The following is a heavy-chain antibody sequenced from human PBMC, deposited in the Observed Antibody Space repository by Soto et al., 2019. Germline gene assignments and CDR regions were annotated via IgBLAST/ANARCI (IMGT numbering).Heavy chain of an antibody. D-gene: IGHD3-10*01. CDR1: GGSISSSSYY. J-gene: IGHJ4*02. V-gene: IGHV4-39*01. Sequence: SETLSLTCTVSGGSISSSSYYWGWIRQPPGKGLEWIGSIYYSGSTYYNPSLKSRVTISVDTSKNQFSLKLSSVTAADTAVYYCASRGDYYGSGSNDYWGQGTLVTVSS. CDR3: ASRGDYYGSGSNDY. CDR2: IYYSGST.